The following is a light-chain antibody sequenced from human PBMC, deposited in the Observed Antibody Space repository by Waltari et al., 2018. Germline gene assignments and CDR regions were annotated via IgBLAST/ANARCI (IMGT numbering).Light chain of an antibody. J-gene: IGKJ1*01. CDR1: SDEHSTTDNTH. CDR2: CAS. CDR3: QQYYSAPPT. V-gene: IGKV4-1*01. Sequence: SDEHSTTDNTHVARYQQRPRQPRKLLIYCASTQESAVPDRISGRGSETDCTHTISSRQAEGVAVYYCQQYYSAPPTSGQGTKVELK.